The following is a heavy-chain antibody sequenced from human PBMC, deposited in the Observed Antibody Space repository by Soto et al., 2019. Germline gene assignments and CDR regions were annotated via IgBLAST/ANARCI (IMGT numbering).Heavy chain of an antibody. J-gene: IGHJ4*01. D-gene: IGHD4-17*01. V-gene: IGHV4-34*01. CDR3: ARGSTNDYGDSRYFDY. CDR2: INHSGIN. CDR1: GGSFSDYH. Sequence: SETLSLTCAVYGGSFSDYHWSWIRQPPGKGPEWIGEINHSGINKYNPSLKSRVTISVDTSKNQFSLKLSSVTAADTAVYYCARGSTNDYGDSRYFDYWGHETLVTVSS.